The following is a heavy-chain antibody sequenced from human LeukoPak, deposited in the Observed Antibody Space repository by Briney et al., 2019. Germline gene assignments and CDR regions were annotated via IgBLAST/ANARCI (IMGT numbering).Heavy chain of an antibody. Sequence: RASVKVSCKASGYTFTSYGISWVRQAPGQGLEWMGWISAYNGNTNYAQKLQGRVTMTRDTSTSTVYMELSSLRSEDTAVYYCARAGGYCSGGSCYSHWGQGTLVTVSS. CDR3: ARAGGYCSGGSCYSH. V-gene: IGHV1-18*01. CDR1: GYTFTSYG. J-gene: IGHJ4*02. D-gene: IGHD2-15*01. CDR2: ISAYNGNT.